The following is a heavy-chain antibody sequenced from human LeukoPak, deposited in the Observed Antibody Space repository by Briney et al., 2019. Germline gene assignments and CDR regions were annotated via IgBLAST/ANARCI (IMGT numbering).Heavy chain of an antibody. CDR2: IYTSGSS. J-gene: IGHJ4*02. V-gene: IGHV4-61*02. Sequence: PSETLSLTCTVSGGSVSSGGYYWSWIRQPAGKGLEWIGRIYTSGSSNYNPSLKSRVTISVDTSKNQFSLKLSSVTAADTVVYYCARGQLPRDGYNYDYWGQGTLVTVSS. D-gene: IGHD5-24*01. CDR3: ARGQLPRDGYNYDY. CDR1: GGSVSSGGYY.